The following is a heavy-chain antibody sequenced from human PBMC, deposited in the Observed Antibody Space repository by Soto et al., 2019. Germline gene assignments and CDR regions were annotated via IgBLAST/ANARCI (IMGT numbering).Heavy chain of an antibody. D-gene: IGHD1-26*01. J-gene: IGHJ4*02. Sequence: SLRLSCVASGFTFSSYGMHWVRQAPGKGLEWVAIISYDGSNTYYADSVKGRFTISRDNSKNTLYLQMNSLRAEDTSVYYCAKEGGLSGSYYISSSYYLGYWGQG. CDR3: AKEGGLSGSYYISSSYYLGY. CDR2: ISYDGSNT. V-gene: IGHV3-30*18. CDR1: GFTFSSYG.